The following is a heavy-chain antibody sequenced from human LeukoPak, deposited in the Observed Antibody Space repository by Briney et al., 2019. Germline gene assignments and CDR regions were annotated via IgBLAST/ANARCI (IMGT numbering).Heavy chain of an antibody. Sequence: SETLSLTCTVSGGSVSSGSYYWRWIRQPPGRGLGWNGYIYYSGSTNYNPSLKSRVTIAVDTSKNQFSLKRSSVAAAYTAVYYCARDYVDYWGQGTLVTVSS. CDR3: ARDYVDY. J-gene: IGHJ4*02. V-gene: IGHV4-61*01. CDR1: GGSVSSGSYY. CDR2: IYYSGST.